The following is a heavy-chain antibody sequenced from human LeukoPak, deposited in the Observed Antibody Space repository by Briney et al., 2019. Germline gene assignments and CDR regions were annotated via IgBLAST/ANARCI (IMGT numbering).Heavy chain of an antibody. V-gene: IGHV3-48*03. D-gene: IGHD3-10*01. J-gene: IGHJ3*02. CDR2: ISSSGSTI. CDR1: GFTFSSYE. Sequence: PGGSLRLSCAASGFTFSSYEMNWVRQAPGKGLEWVSYISSSGSTIYYADSVKGRFTISRDNAKNSLYLQMNSLRAEDTAVYYCAKVRGEITMGAFDIWGQGTMVTVSS. CDR3: AKVRGEITMGAFDI.